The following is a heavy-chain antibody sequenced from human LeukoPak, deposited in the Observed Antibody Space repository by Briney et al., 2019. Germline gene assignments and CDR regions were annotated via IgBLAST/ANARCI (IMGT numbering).Heavy chain of an antibody. D-gene: IGHD3-22*01. CDR3: ARHDRYYYDGSGHITLSFFDY. V-gene: IGHV4-39*01. CDR1: GGSISTSHYL. Sequence: PPETLSLTCSVSGGSISTSHYLWAWIRQPPGKELEWNGSVYYGGSTQYNPALQSRVTISLDTSKNQFSLKLNSLTAADTAVYYCARHDRYYYDGSGHITLSFFDYWGQGTLVTVSS. CDR2: VYYGGST. J-gene: IGHJ4*02.